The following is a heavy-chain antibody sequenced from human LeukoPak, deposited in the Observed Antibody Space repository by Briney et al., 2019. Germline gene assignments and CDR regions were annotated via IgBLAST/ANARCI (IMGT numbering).Heavy chain of an antibody. Sequence: ASAFTFSNYWMSWVRQXPGKGLXXXXXXXXDGSEDYYVDSVKGRFTISRDNAKNSLYLQMNSLRADDTAVYYCARGRPYCSGASCRLYFDLWGQGTLVTVSS. CDR3: ARGRPYCSGASCRLYFDL. CDR2: XXXDGSED. J-gene: IGHJ4*02. CDR1: AFTFSNYW. D-gene: IGHD2-15*01. V-gene: IGHV3-7*01.